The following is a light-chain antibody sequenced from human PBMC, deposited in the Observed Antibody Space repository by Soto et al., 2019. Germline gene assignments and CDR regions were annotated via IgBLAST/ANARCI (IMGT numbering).Light chain of an antibody. CDR2: EVN. J-gene: IGLJ3*02. V-gene: IGLV2-14*01. CDR3: SSYTFSSTLVV. Sequence: QSALTQPASVSGSPGQSITISCTGTSSDVGGYNFVSWYQQHPGKAPRLMIFEVNNRPSGVSDRFSGSKSGNTASLTISGLQHEDEADYYCSSYTFSSTLVVFGGGTKLTVL. CDR1: SSDVGGYNF.